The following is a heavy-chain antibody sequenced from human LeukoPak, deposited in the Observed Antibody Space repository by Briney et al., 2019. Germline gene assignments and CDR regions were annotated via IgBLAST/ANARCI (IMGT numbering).Heavy chain of an antibody. V-gene: IGHV3-21*01. CDR2: ISRSSTYR. D-gene: IGHD3-22*01. CDR3: TRDRDYYDSSSFSPDAFDV. J-gene: IGHJ3*01. Sequence: KAGGSLRLSCAASGFTFSSYSMNWVRQAPGKGLEWVSSISRSSTYRYYADSVMGRSTISRDNAKNSLFLQMNSLRAEDTAVYYCTRDRDYYDSSSFSPDAFDVWGQGAMVTVSS. CDR1: GFTFSSYS.